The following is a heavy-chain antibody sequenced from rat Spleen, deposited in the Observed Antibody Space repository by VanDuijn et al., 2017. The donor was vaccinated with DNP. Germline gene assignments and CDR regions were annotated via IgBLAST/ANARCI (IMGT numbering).Heavy chain of an antibody. CDR1: GFTFSDYY. V-gene: IGHV5-20*01. D-gene: IGHD1-12*02. CDR3: TVDRDGSYGVAY. J-gene: IGHJ3*01. CDR2: ISYNGGTP. Sequence: EVLLVESDGGLVQPGRSLKLSCAVSGFTFSDYYMAWVRQAPAKGLEWVATISYNGGTPYYRDSVKGKFTISRDNAKSTLYLQMDSLRSEDTATYYCTVDRDGSYGVAYWGQGTLVTVSS.